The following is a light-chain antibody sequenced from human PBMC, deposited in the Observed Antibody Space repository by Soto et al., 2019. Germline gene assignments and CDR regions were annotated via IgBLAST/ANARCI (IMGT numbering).Light chain of an antibody. CDR1: QSVSSY. V-gene: IGKV3-11*01. Sequence: EIVLTQSPATLSLSPGERVILSCRASQSVSSYLNWYQQKPGQAPRLLIYDASNRATGIPARFSGSGSGTDFPLTISSLEPEDFAVYYCQHRINWPLTFGGGTKLEIK. CDR3: QHRINWPLT. J-gene: IGKJ4*01. CDR2: DAS.